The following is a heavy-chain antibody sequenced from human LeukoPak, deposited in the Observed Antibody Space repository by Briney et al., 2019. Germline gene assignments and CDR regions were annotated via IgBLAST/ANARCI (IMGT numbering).Heavy chain of an antibody. J-gene: IGHJ5*02. V-gene: IGHV4-59*08. CDR2: IYHSGST. D-gene: IGHD6-13*01. CDR3: ARMFRSSWYINWFDP. Sequence: SETLSLTCTVSGGSISSYYWSWIRHPPGKGLESIGSIYHSGSTSYNPSLKSRLTISVDTSKNQFSLKLNFVTAADTAMYYCARMFRSSWYINWFDPWGQGTLVTVSS. CDR1: GGSISSYY.